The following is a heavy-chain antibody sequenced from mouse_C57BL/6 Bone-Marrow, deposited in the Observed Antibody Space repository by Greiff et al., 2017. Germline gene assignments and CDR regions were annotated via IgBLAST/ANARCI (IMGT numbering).Heavy chain of an antibody. CDR1: EYEFPSHA. V-gene: IGHV5-2*01. J-gene: IGHJ2*01. CDR2: INSDGGST. CDR3: ARLGAYGNLDY. D-gene: IGHD2-1*01. Sequence: EVKLMESGGGLVQPGESLTLSCESNEYEFPSHAMSWVRKTPEKRLELVAAINSDGGSTYYPDTMERRFIISRDNTKKTLYLQMSSLRSEDTALYYCARLGAYGNLDYWGQGTTLTVSS.